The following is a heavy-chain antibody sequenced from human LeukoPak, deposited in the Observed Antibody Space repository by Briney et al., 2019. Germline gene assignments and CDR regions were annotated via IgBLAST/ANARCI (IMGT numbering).Heavy chain of an antibody. CDR2: ISDIGSI. CDR1: GGSISSYY. CDR3: AGHHPRNTVDF. Sequence: PSETLSLTCTVSGGSISSYYWSWIRQPPGKGLEWIAYISDIGSINYNPSLKSRVTISLNTSKNQFSLKLSSVTAADTAVYYCAGHHPRNTVDFWGQGTLVTVSS. J-gene: IGHJ4*02. D-gene: IGHD3-16*02. V-gene: IGHV4-59*08.